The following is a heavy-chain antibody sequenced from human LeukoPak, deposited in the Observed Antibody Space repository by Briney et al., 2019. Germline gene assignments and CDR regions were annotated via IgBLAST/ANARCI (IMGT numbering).Heavy chain of an antibody. CDR1: GYSFTTYW. CDR3: ASRAEYYYDSSAYPYDAFDI. CDR2: IYHGDSDT. Sequence: GESLKISCKGSGYSFTTYWIGWVRQMPGKGLEWMGIIYHGDSDTRYSPSFQGQVTISADKSISTAYLQWSSLKASDTAMYYCASRAEYYYDSSAYPYDAFDIWGQGTMVTVSS. D-gene: IGHD3-22*01. J-gene: IGHJ3*02. V-gene: IGHV5-51*01.